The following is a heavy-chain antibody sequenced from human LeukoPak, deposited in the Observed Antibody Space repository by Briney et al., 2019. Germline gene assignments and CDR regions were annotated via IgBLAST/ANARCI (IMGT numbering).Heavy chain of an antibody. D-gene: IGHD3-10*01. CDR3: AKAELGYYYGSGSSYFGY. Sequence: GGSLRLSCAASGFTFSSYAMSWVRQAPGKGLEWVSAISGSGGSTYYADSVKGRFTISRDNSKNTLYLQMNSLRAEDTAVYYCAKAELGYYYGSGSSYFGYWGQGTLVTVSS. CDR1: GFTFSSYA. CDR2: ISGSGGST. J-gene: IGHJ4*02. V-gene: IGHV3-23*01.